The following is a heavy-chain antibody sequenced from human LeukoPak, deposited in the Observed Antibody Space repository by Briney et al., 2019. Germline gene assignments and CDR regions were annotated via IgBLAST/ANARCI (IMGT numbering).Heavy chain of an antibody. Sequence: SSETLSFTCAVYGFTFSGYYWIWLRQPPGKGLEGIGEINHSGSTYYNPYLKSRVSISVDTSKNQFTLKLSYVTSAETAVYYWARGGRGPTVLGSMMGYYYYGMDVWGKGTTVTVSA. CDR2: INHSGST. V-gene: IGHV4-34*01. CDR1: GFTFSGYY. J-gene: IGHJ6*04. D-gene: IGHD3-10*02. CDR3: ARGGRGPTVLGSMMGYYYYGMDV.